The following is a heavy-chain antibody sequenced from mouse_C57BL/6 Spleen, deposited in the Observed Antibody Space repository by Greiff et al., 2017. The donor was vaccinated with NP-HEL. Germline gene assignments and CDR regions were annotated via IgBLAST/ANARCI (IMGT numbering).Heavy chain of an antibody. V-gene: IGHV5-6*01. CDR1: GFTFSSYG. CDR3: ARLLKEAMDY. Sequence: EVQLVESGGDLVKPGGSLKLSCAASGFTFSSYGMSWVRQTPDKRLEWVATISSGGSYTYYPDSVKGRFTISRDNAKNTLYLQMSSLKSEDTAMYYCARLLKEAMDYWGQGTSVTVSS. D-gene: IGHD1-3*01. CDR2: ISSGGSYT. J-gene: IGHJ4*01.